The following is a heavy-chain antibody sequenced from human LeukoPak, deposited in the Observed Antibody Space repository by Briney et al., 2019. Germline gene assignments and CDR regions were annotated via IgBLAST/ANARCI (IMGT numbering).Heavy chain of an antibody. D-gene: IGHD6-19*01. J-gene: IGHJ4*02. CDR3: ARVAVARLFDY. CDR1: GYTFTGYY. Sequence: ASVTVSCKASGYTFTGYYMHWVRQAPGQGLEWMGRINPNSGGTNYAQKFQGRVTTTRDTSISTAYMELSRLRSDDTAVYYCARVAVARLFDYWGQGTLVTVSS. CDR2: INPNSGGT. V-gene: IGHV1-2*06.